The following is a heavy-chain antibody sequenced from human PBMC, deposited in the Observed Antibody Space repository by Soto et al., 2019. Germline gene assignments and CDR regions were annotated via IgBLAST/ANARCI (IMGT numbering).Heavy chain of an antibody. Sequence: GGSLRLSCAASGFTFSSYWMSWVRQAPGKGLEWVANRKQDGSEKYYVDSMKGRFTISRDHTKNSLYLQMNSLRAEDTAVEYCVSSGGYYYSYGIDVWGQGTTVTVSS. CDR2: RKQDGSEK. J-gene: IGHJ6*02. CDR3: VSSGGYYYSYGIDV. V-gene: IGHV3-7*01. D-gene: IGHD3-10*01. CDR1: GFTFSSYW.